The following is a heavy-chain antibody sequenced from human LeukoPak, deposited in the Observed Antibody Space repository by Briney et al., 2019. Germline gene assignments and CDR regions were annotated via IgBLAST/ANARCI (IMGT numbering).Heavy chain of an antibody. Sequence: PSETLSLTCAVYGGSFSGYYWSWIRQPPGKGLEWIGEINHSGSTNYNPSLKSRVTISVDTSKNQFSLKVTSVTAADTAMYSCAREVRSGYFYFDYWGQGTLVTVSS. CDR1: GGSFSGYY. J-gene: IGHJ4*02. CDR3: AREVRSGYFYFDY. D-gene: IGHD5-12*01. CDR2: INHSGST. V-gene: IGHV4-34*01.